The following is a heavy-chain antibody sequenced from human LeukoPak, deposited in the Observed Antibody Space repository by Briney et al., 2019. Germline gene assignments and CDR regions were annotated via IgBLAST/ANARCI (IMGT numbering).Heavy chain of an antibody. J-gene: IGHJ4*02. Sequence: GGSLRLSCAASGFTFSSYWMSWVRQAPGKGLEWVANIKQDGSEKYYVDSVKGRFTISRDNAKNSLYLQMNRLRVEDTAVYYCAREDDFWSGPFDYWGQGTLVTVSS. D-gene: IGHD3-3*01. CDR1: GFTFSSYW. V-gene: IGHV3-7*01. CDR2: IKQDGSEK. CDR3: AREDDFWSGPFDY.